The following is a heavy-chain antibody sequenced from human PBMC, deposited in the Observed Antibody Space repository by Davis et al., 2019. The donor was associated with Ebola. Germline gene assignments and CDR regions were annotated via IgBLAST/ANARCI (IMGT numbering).Heavy chain of an antibody. V-gene: IGHV1-2*06. CDR3: ARDRGDIVVVVEATLGWFDP. D-gene: IGHD2-15*01. Sequence: AASVKVSCKASGYTFIDYYIHWVRQAPGQGLEWMGRINPNSGGTNYAQKFQGRVTMTRDTSLSTAYMYLTRLTPDDTAVYYCARDRGDIVVVVEATLGWFDPWGQGTLVTVSS. J-gene: IGHJ5*02. CDR2: INPNSGGT. CDR1: GYTFIDYY.